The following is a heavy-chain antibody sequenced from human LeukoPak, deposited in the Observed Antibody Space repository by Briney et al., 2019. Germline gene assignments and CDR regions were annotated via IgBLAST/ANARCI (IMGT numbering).Heavy chain of an antibody. J-gene: IGHJ4*02. CDR2: IYTSGST. CDR3: ARNYGSGVNVDY. D-gene: IGHD3-10*01. V-gene: IGHV4-61*02. CDR1: GGSISSGSYY. Sequence: SETLSLTCTVSGGSISSGSYYWSWIRQPAGKGLEWIGRIYTSGSTNYNPSLKSRVTISVDTSKNQFSLKLSSVTAADTAVYYCARNYGSGVNVDYWGQGTLVTVSS.